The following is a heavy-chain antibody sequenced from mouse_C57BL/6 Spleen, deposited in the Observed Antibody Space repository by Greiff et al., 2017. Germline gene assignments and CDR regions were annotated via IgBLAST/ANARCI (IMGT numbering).Heavy chain of an antibody. CDR1: GYTFTSYW. D-gene: IGHD1-1*01. CDR3: ARGEDYYGSSFWFAD. Sequence: QVQLQQPGAELVMPGASVKLSCKASGYTFTSYWMHWVKQRPGQGLAWIGEIDPSDSYPNSNQKFKGKSTLTVAKSSCTAFMQLSSLTSEDSAVYCCARGEDYYGSSFWFADWGQGTLVTVSA. CDR2: IDPSDSYP. J-gene: IGHJ3*01. V-gene: IGHV1-69*01.